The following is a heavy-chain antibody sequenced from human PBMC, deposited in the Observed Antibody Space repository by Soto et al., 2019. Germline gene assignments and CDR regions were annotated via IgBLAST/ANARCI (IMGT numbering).Heavy chain of an antibody. CDR1: AGSISSYY. Sequence: SETLSLTCTVSAGSISSYYWSWIRQPPGKGLEWIGYIYYSGSTNYTPSLKSRVTISVDTSKNQFSLKLSSVTAADTAVYYCARRRSGYDFCAFDIWGQGTMVT. D-gene: IGHD5-12*01. CDR2: IYYSGST. CDR3: ARRRSGYDFCAFDI. J-gene: IGHJ3*02. V-gene: IGHV4-59*08.